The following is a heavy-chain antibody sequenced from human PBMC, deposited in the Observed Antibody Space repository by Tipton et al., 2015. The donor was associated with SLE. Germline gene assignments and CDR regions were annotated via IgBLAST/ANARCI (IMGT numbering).Heavy chain of an antibody. J-gene: IGHJ4*02. D-gene: IGHD1-1*01. CDR3: ARDPDNDDDESRDKF. Sequence: TLSLTCTVSGAPISAGHYWGWIRQSPGETLEWIGNIYHDGSTFSNPSLKSRLTMSVDTSKNQIFLTLTSVTAADTAVYYCARDPDNDDDESRDKFWGRGTLVTVSS. CDR2: IYHDGST. V-gene: IGHV4-38-2*02. CDR1: GAPISAGHY.